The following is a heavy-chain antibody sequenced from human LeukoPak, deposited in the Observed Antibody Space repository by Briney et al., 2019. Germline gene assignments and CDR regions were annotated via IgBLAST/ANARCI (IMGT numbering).Heavy chain of an antibody. V-gene: IGHV4-59*08. CDR2: IYYSGST. CDR3: ARSSIVLMVYAMLDFDY. Sequence: SETLSLTCTVSSGSISSYYWSWIRQPPGKGLEWIGYIYYSGSTNYNPSLKSRVTISVDTSKNQFSLKLSSVTAADTAVYYCARSSIVLMVYAMLDFDYWGQGTLVTVSS. D-gene: IGHD2-8*01. CDR1: SGSISSYY. J-gene: IGHJ4*02.